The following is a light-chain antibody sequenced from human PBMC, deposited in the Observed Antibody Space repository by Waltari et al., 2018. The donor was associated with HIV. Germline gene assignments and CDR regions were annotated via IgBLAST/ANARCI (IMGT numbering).Light chain of an antibody. Sequence: NFMLTQPPSVSESPGKTVTISCTRSSGSIASNYVQWYQQRPGSAPTTLIYEDDQRPSGFTDRFSGSIHTSSNASSLTISELKTEDEADYYCQSFDTSNQWIFGGGTRLTVL. CDR1: SGSIASNY. CDR2: EDD. V-gene: IGLV6-57*03. CDR3: QSFDTSNQWI. J-gene: IGLJ2*01.